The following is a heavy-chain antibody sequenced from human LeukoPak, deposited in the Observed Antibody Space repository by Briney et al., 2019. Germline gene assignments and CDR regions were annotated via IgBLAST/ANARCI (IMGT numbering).Heavy chain of an antibody. J-gene: IGHJ4*02. D-gene: IGHD4-17*01. CDR3: ARGEGDYGDYWYSDY. CDR2: INHCGST. CDR1: GGSFSGYY. V-gene: IGHV4-34*01. Sequence: PSETLSLTCAVYGGSFSGYYWSWIRQPPGRGLEWIGEINHCGSTNYNPSLKSRVTISVDTSKNQISLKLSSVTAADTAVYYCARGEGDYGDYWYSDYWGQGTLVTVSS.